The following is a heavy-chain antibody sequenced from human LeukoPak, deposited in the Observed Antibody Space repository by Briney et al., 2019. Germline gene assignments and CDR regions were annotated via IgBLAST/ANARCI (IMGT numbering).Heavy chain of an antibody. CDR2: IYPGDSHT. J-gene: IGHJ4*02. D-gene: IGHD5-24*01. CDR1: GYIFTNYW. Sequence: GESLKISCKGSGYIFTNYWIGWVRQMPGKGLEWMGIIYPGDSHTRYSPSFQGQVTISADKSIITAYLQWSSLKASDTAMYYCARHEDGGDLDYWGQGTLVTVSS. CDR3: ARHEDGGDLDY. V-gene: IGHV5-51*01.